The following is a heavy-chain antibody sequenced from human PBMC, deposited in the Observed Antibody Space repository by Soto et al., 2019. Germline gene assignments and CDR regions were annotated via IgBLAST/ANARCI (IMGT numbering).Heavy chain of an antibody. D-gene: IGHD6-19*01. CDR2: INHSAST. Sequence: PSETLSLTCAVYGGSFSGYYWSWIRQPPGKGLEWIGEINHSASTNYNPSLKSRVTISVDTSKNQFSLKLSSVTAADTAVYYCARSGLSPHLYYYYRMDLWGQGTPVTVSS. CDR3: ARSGLSPHLYYYYRMDL. V-gene: IGHV4-34*01. J-gene: IGHJ6*02. CDR1: GGSFSGYY.